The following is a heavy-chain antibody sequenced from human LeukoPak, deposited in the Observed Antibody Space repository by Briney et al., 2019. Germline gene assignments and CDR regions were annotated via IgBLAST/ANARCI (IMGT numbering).Heavy chain of an antibody. CDR1: GFTFSSYA. V-gene: IGHV3-30-3*01. CDR3: ARDHHYDSSGIPWAFDI. CDR2: ISYDGSNK. J-gene: IGHJ3*02. Sequence: GGSLRLSCAASGFTFSSYAMHWVRQAPGKGLEWVAVISYDGSNKYYADSVKGRFTISRDNSKNTLYLQMNSQRAEDTAVYYCARDHHYDSSGIPWAFDIWGQGTMVTVSS. D-gene: IGHD3-22*01.